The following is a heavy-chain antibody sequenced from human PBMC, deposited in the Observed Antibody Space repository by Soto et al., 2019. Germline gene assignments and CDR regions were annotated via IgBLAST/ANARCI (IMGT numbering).Heavy chain of an antibody. CDR3: AGTYYYGWGYFDY. J-gene: IGHJ4*02. CDR1: GFTFSSYW. Sequence: GGSLRLSCAASGFTFSSYWMSWVRQAPGKGLEWVANIKQDGSEKYYVDSVKGRFTISRDNAKNSLYLQMNSLRAEDTAVYYCAGTYYYGWGYFDYWGQGTLVTVSS. V-gene: IGHV3-7*01. CDR2: IKQDGSEK. D-gene: IGHD3-10*01.